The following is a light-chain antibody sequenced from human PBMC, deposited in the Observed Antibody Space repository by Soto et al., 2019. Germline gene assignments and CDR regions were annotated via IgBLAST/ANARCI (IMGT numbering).Light chain of an antibody. CDR2: DDS. CDR3: QVWDPGLDHRGV. Sequence: ELAQAPSVSVAPGQTARITCGGDNIGSKSVHWYQQKPGQAPVLVIYDDSDRPSGIPERFSGSNSGTTATLTISRVEAGDEADFYCQVWDPGLDHRGVFGGGTKLTVL. V-gene: IGLV3-21*02. J-gene: IGLJ3*02. CDR1: NIGSKS.